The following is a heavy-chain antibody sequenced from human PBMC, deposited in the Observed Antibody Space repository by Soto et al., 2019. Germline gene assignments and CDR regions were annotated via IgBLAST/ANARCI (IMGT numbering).Heavy chain of an antibody. CDR3: ARLSRGADY. CDR1: GGSVSSGSYY. D-gene: IGHD3-16*02. Sequence: QVQLQESGPGLVKPSETLSLTCTVSGGSVSSGSYYWSWIRQPPGKGLEWIGYIYYSGSTNYNPSLKSRVTISVDKSENQCSLKLSSGTAADTAVYYCARLSRGADYWGQGTLVTVSS. J-gene: IGHJ4*02. V-gene: IGHV4-61*01. CDR2: IYYSGST.